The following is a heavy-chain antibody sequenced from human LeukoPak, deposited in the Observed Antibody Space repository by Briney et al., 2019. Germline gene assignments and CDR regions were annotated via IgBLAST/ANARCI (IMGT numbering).Heavy chain of an antibody. CDR3: ARRSTLYSSGRFYFDY. CDR1: GYTFTNYG. D-gene: IGHD6-19*01. V-gene: IGHV1-18*01. J-gene: IGHJ4*02. Sequence: GASVKVSCTASGYTFTNYGITWVRQAPGQGLEWMGWISAHDGTRNYALKHEDRVTMTTDTSTSTAYMELRGLRSDDTAVYYCARRSTLYSSGRFYFDYWGQGTLVTVSS. CDR2: ISAHDGTR.